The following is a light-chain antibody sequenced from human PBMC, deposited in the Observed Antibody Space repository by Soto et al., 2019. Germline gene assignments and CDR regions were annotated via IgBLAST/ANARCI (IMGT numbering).Light chain of an antibody. CDR2: DVS. Sequence: QSALTQPRSVSGSPGQPVTISCTGTSRDVGGYDYVSWYQQHPGKAPKLIIYDVSKRPSGVPDRFSGSKSGDTASLTISGLQAEDEADFYCCSYAGSYTFYVFGTGTKLTVL. CDR3: CSYAGSYTFYV. V-gene: IGLV2-11*01. CDR1: SRDVGGYDY. J-gene: IGLJ1*01.